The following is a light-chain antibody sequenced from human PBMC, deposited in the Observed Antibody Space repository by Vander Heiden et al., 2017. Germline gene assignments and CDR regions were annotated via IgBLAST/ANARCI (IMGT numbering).Light chain of an antibody. CDR1: KGISNY. CDR2: AAS. Sequence: PTFPLASVENSIPITSRTSKGISNYLNWYQQKPGQAPRLLIYAASSLQTGIPSRFSGSGSGTDFTLTISSLQPEDFATYYCQQYCSTPCTFGPGTKVDIK. V-gene: IGKV1-39*01. J-gene: IGKJ3*01. CDR3: QQYCSTPCT.